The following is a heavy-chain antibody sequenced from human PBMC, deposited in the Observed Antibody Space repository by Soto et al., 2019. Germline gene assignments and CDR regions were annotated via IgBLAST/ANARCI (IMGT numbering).Heavy chain of an antibody. D-gene: IGHD2-15*01. J-gene: IGHJ3*02. V-gene: IGHV3-7*01. CDR1: GFTFSSYW. CDR2: IKQDGSEK. Sequence: GGSLRLSCAASGFTFSSYWMSWVRQAPGKGLEWVANIKQDGSEKYYVDSVKGRFTISRDNAKNSLYLQMNSLRAEDTAVYYCARGACSGGSCLRSDAFDIWGQGTMVTVSS. CDR3: ARGACSGGSCLRSDAFDI.